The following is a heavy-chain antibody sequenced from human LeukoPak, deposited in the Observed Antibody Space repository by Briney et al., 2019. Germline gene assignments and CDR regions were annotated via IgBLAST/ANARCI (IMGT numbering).Heavy chain of an antibody. D-gene: IGHD2-15*01. V-gene: IGHV3-21*06. CDR3: ARDERVCRGGSCYRFDY. CDR1: GFTSSSHA. J-gene: IGHJ4*02. Sequence: PGGPLRLSCVASGFTSSSHAMNRVRQAPGKGLKWVSSSGRDSRYIDYADSVKGRVTISRDNAKNSLYLQMNSLRVEDTAVYYCARDERVCRGGSCYRFDYWGQGTLVTVSS. CDR2: SGRDSRYI.